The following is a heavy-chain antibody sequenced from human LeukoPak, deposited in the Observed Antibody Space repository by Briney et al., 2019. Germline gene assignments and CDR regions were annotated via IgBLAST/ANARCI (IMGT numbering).Heavy chain of an antibody. CDR2: ISSSGSYI. V-gene: IGHV3-21*01. CDR3: VSGGSGYYLY. Sequence: PGGSLRLSCAASGFTFSSYSMSWVRQAPGKGLEWVSSISSSGSYIYYADSVKGRFTISRDNAKNPLYLQMNSLKAEDTAVYYCVSGGSGYYLYWGQGTLVTVSS. CDR1: GFTFSSYS. J-gene: IGHJ4*02. D-gene: IGHD3-22*01.